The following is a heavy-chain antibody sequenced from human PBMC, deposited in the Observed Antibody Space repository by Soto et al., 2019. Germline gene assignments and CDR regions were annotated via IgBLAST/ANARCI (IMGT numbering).Heavy chain of an antibody. CDR1: GFTFSSYG. CDR3: AKGFSSVAANWYFEL. V-gene: IGHV3-30*18. CDR2: ISYDGSNK. J-gene: IGHJ2*01. D-gene: IGHD6-19*01. Sequence: LRLSCAASGFTFSSYGMHWVRQAPGKGLEWVAVISYDGSNKYYADSVKGRFTISRDNSKNTLYLQMNSLRAEDTAVYYCAKGFSSVAANWYFELWGRGTLVTVSS.